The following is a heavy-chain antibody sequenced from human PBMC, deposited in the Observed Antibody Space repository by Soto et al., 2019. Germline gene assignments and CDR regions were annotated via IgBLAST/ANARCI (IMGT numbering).Heavy chain of an antibody. CDR1: GYTFTSYG. CDR2: ISAYNGNT. V-gene: IGHV1-18*01. J-gene: IGHJ6*02. CDR3: ANDYGDYVVGRYYYFGMAV. Sequence: QVQLVQSGAEVKKPGASVKVSCKASGYTFTSYGISWVRQAPGQGLEWRGWISAYNGNTNYAQKLQGRVKMTTQTSTSTAYMERRSLRSDVTAMYYSANDYGDYVVGRYYYFGMAVWGQGTTVTASS. D-gene: IGHD4-17*01.